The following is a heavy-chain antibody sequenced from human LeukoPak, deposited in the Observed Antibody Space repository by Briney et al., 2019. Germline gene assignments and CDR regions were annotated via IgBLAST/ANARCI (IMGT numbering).Heavy chain of an antibody. V-gene: IGHV4-59*01. CDR2: IYYSGST. Sequence: SETLSLTCTVSGGSISSYYWSWIRQPPGKGLEWIGYIYYSGSTNYNPSLKSRVTISVDTSKNQFSLKLSSVTAADTAVYYCARQTESGYDHAFDIWGQGTMVTVSS. CDR3: ARQTESGYDHAFDI. J-gene: IGHJ3*02. CDR1: GGSISSYY. D-gene: IGHD5-12*01.